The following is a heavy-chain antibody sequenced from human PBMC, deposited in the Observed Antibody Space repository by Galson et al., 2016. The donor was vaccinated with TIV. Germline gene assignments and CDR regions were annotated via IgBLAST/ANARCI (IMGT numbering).Heavy chain of an antibody. V-gene: IGHV3-11*06. CDR2: ISGSGNYR. CDR1: GFAFNNYY. D-gene: IGHD1-14*01. CDR3: ARDHRPSTVITPPVYYSYYYDIDA. Sequence: SLRLSCAASGFAFNNYYLTWIRQTPGKGLEWVSHISGSGNYRDYADSVKGRFTISRDNDKNLVYLRMNSLRAEDTAVYHCARDHRPSTVITPPVYYSYYYDIDAWGQGTTVTVSS. J-gene: IGHJ6*02.